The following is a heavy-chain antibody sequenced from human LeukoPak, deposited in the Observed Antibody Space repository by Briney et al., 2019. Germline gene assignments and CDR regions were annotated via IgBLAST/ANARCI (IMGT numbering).Heavy chain of an antibody. J-gene: IGHJ3*02. CDR3: AKGQDMVFGDAFDI. CDR1: GGSISSGDYY. V-gene: IGHV4-30-4*01. D-gene: IGHD2-15*01. CDR2: IYYSGST. Sequence: SETLSLTCTVSGGSISSGDYYWSWIRQPPGKGLEWIGYIYYSGSTYYNPSLKSRVTISVDTSKNQFSLKLSSVTAADTAVYYCAKGQDMVFGDAFDIWGQGTMVTVSS.